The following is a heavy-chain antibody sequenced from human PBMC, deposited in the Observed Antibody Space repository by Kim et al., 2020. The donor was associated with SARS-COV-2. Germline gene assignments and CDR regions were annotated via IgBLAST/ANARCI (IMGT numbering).Heavy chain of an antibody. Sequence: RFTISRDNSKNTLYLQMNSLRAEDTAVYYCAKEARVLLWFGEAPRGMDVWGQGTTVTVSS. D-gene: IGHD3-10*01. J-gene: IGHJ6*02. V-gene: IGHV3-23*01. CDR3: AKEARVLLWFGEAPRGMDV.